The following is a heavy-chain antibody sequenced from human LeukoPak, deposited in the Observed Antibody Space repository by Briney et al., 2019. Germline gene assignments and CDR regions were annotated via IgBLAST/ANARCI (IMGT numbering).Heavy chain of an antibody. CDR3: ARSHSSGWYANTHFDY. CDR2: ISSSSSTI. V-gene: IGHV3-48*04. J-gene: IGHJ4*02. D-gene: IGHD6-19*01. Sequence: GGSLRLSCAASGFTFSSYSMNWVRQAPGKGLEWVSYISSSSSTIYYADSVKGRFTISRDNAKNSLYLQMNSLRAEDTAVYYCARSHSSGWYANTHFDYWGQGTLVTVSS. CDR1: GFTFSSYS.